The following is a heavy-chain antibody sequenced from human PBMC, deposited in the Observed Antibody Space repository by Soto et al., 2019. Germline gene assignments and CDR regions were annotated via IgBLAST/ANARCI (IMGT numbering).Heavy chain of an antibody. CDR1: VFTVSSYA. Sequence: PWWSLRLSSGASVFTVSSYAMHWVRQAPGKGLEWVAVISYDGSNKYYADSVKGRFTISRDNAKNSLYLQMNSLRAEDTAVYYCTRYRWFDAWGQGTLVTVSS. CDR3: TRYRWFDA. CDR2: ISYDGSNK. V-gene: IGHV3-30-3*01. J-gene: IGHJ5*02. D-gene: IGHD3-16*02.